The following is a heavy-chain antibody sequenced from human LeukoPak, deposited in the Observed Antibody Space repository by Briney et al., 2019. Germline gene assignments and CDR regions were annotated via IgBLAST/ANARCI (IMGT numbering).Heavy chain of an antibody. CDR2: IYYSGST. CDR1: GASISSYY. CDR3: ARQGGGLYYYGSGSLDY. V-gene: IGHV4-39*01. D-gene: IGHD3-10*01. J-gene: IGHJ4*02. Sequence: SETLSLTCTVSGASISSYYWGWIRQPPGKGLEWIGSIYYSGSTYYNPSLKSRVTISVDTSKNQFSLKLSSVTAADTAVYYCARQGGGLYYYGSGSLDYWGQGTLVTVSS.